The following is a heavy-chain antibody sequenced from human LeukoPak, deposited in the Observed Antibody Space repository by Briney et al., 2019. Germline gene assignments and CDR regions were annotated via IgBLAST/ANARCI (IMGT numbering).Heavy chain of an antibody. D-gene: IGHD3-22*01. J-gene: IGHJ6*02. Sequence: SETLSLTCGVYGGSFSGYYWSWIRQSPGVGLDWIAEINHSGTTNYNPSFKSRVTISLDTSKNQFSLKLTSVTAADTAVYYCASSRSYYESSGWSYGMDVWGQGTTVTVSS. CDR3: ASSRSYYESSGWSYGMDV. V-gene: IGHV4-34*01. CDR2: INHSGTT. CDR1: GGSFSGYY.